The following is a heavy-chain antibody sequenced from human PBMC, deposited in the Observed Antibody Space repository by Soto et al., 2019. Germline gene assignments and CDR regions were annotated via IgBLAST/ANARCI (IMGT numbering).Heavy chain of an antibody. J-gene: IGHJ6*03. V-gene: IGHV1-69*02. D-gene: IGHD3-3*01. CDR1: GGTFSSYT. CDR3: EWGGYYTGYYYYMDV. CDR2: IIPILGIA. Sequence: SVKVSCKASGGTFSSYTISWVRQAPGQGLEWMGRIIPILGIANYAQKFQGRVTITADKSTSTAYMELSSLRSEDTAVYYCEWGGYYTGYYYYMDVWGKGTTVTVSS.